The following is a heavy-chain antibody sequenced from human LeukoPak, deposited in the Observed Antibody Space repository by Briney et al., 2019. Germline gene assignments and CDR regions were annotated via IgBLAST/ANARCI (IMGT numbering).Heavy chain of an antibody. V-gene: IGHV4-59*01. CDR1: GGSISSYY. D-gene: IGHD3-22*01. CDR3: ARSYYYDSSGYPDY. CDR2: IYYSGST. J-gene: IGHJ4*02. Sequence: PSETLSLTCTVSGGSISSYYWSWIQQPPGKGLEWIGYIYYSGSTNYNPSLKSRVTISVDTSKNQFSLKLSSVTAADTAVYYCARSYYYDSSGYPDYWGQGTLVTVSS.